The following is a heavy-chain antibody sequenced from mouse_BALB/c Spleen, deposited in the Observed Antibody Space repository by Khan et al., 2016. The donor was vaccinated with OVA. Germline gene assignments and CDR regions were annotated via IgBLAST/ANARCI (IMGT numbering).Heavy chain of an antibody. D-gene: IGHD1-1*01. Sequence: EVQLQESGPGLVKPSQSLSLTCTVTGYSITSDYAWNWIRQFPENKLEWMGYISYSGNTKYNQSLKSRISITRDTSKNQFFLQLNSVTIEDTATXYCARIYGGDFDYWGQGPTLTVSS. CDR2: ISYSGNT. CDR3: ARIYGGDFDY. CDR1: GYSITSDYA. J-gene: IGHJ2*01. V-gene: IGHV3-2*02.